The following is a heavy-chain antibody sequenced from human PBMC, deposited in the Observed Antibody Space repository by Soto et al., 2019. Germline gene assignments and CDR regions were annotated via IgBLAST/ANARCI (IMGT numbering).Heavy chain of an antibody. CDR1: GYTFTSYG. Sequence: GASVKVSCKASGYTFTSYGISWVRQAPGQGLEWMGWISAYNGNTNYAQKLQGRVTMTTDTSTSTAYMELRSLRSDDTAVYYCARYDCSGGSCYSGDAFDIWGQGTMVTVS. D-gene: IGHD2-15*01. CDR3: ARYDCSGGSCYSGDAFDI. CDR2: ISAYNGNT. J-gene: IGHJ3*02. V-gene: IGHV1-18*01.